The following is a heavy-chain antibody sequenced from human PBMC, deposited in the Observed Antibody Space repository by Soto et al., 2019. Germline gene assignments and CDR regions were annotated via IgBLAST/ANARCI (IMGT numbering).Heavy chain of an antibody. J-gene: IGHJ4*02. V-gene: IGHV3-23*01. CDR2: ITDTGGDT. D-gene: IGHD3-10*01. Sequence: EVQLLESGGDLVQPGGSLRLSCVASGFTFGSRAMSWVRQAPGEGLEWVSTITDTGGDTKYADSVRGRFTISRDNSKNTLYLHMSSLRAEDSAVYYCARGSTDSYPGSRIFDFWGRGNLGPVSS. CDR3: ARGSTDSYPGSRIFDF. CDR1: GFTFGSRA.